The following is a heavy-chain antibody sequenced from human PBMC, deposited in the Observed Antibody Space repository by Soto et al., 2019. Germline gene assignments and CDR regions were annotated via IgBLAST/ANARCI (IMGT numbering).Heavy chain of an antibody. CDR2: IWYDGSNK. J-gene: IGHJ4*02. CDR3: ARGNVVVVAASSSSPLDY. V-gene: IGHV3-33*01. Sequence: LRLSCAASGFTFSSYGMHWVRQAPGKGLEWVAVIWYDGSNKYYADSVKGRFTISRDNSKNTLYLQMNSLRAEDTAVYYCARGNVVVVAASSSSPLDYWGQGTLVTVSS. D-gene: IGHD2-15*01. CDR1: GFTFSSYG.